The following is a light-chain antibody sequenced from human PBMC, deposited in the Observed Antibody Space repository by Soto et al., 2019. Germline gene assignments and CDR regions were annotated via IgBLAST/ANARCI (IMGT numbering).Light chain of an antibody. CDR2: EVT. V-gene: IGLV2-8*01. CDR1: CSDVGGYNF. CDR3: SSYAGSKNRYV. J-gene: IGLJ1*01. Sequence: QSALTQPPSASGSRGQSVTISCTGTCSDVGGYNFVSWYQQHPGKAPKVILYEVTKRPSGVPDRFSGSKSGNTASLTVSGLQTEDEAHYYCSSYAGSKNRYVFGTGTKLTVL.